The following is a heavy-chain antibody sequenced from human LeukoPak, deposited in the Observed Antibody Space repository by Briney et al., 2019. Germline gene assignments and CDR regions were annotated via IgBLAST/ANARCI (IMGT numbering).Heavy chain of an antibody. CDR3: TRVRVSSYYGMDI. CDR1: GFTFSSYW. V-gene: IGHV3-7*05. CDR2: INQDASEK. D-gene: IGHD2/OR15-2a*01. Sequence: GGSLRLSCAASGFTFSSYWMSWVRQAPGKGLEWVANINQDASEKYHVVSVKGRFTISRDNAKDSLYLQMNSLRAEDTAVYYCTRVRVSSYYGMDIWSQGTTVTVSS. J-gene: IGHJ6*02.